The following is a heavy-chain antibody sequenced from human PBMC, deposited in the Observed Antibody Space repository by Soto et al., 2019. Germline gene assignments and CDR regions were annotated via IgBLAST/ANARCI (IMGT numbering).Heavy chain of an antibody. D-gene: IGHD3-16*01. CDR1: GGSISSYN. J-gene: IGHJ4*02. CDR2: IYYSGST. Sequence: LTCTVSGGSISSYNWSLIRQPPGKGLEWIGYIYYSGSTNYNPYLKSRVTISVDTSKNQFSLKLSSVNAADTAVYYCARGGTEPFDYWGQGTLVTVSS. V-gene: IGHV4-59*01. CDR3: ARGGTEPFDY.